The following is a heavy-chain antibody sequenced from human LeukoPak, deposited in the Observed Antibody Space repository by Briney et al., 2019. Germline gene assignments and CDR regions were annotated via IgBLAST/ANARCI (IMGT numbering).Heavy chain of an antibody. D-gene: IGHD3-22*01. Sequence: KPSETLSLACTVSGYSISSGYYWGWIRQPPGKGLEWIGNIYHSGITYYNPSLKSRVIISVDTSKNQFSLKLSSVTAADTAVYYCTRVRYFDSSGYYYDFDYWGQGTLVTVSA. CDR3: TRVRYFDSSGYYYDFDY. CDR2: IYHSGIT. J-gene: IGHJ4*02. CDR1: GYSISSGYY. V-gene: IGHV4-38-2*02.